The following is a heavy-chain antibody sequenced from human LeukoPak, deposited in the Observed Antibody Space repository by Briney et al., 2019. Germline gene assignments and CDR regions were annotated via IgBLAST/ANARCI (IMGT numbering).Heavy chain of an antibody. CDR2: NIPIFGTA. J-gene: IGHJ3*02. CDR3: AREAPRSDAFDI. CDR1: GGTFSSYA. Sequence: SVKVSCKASGGTFSSYAISWVRQAPGQGLEWMGGNIPIFGTANYAQKFQGRVTITTDESTSTAYMELSSLRSEDTAVYYCAREAPRSDAFDIWGQGTMVTVSS. V-gene: IGHV1-69*05.